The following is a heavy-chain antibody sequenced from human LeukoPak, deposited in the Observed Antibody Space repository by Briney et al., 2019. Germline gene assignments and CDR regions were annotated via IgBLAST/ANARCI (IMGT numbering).Heavy chain of an antibody. Sequence: GGSLRLSCAASGITFSSYGMSWVRQAPGKGLEGVSSISSTGGTTYYADSVKGRFTISRDNSKNTLYLQMNSLRAEDTAVYYCAKKMYSSGWLPVDYWGQGTLVTVSS. CDR2: ISSTGGTT. J-gene: IGHJ4*02. CDR3: AKKMYSSGWLPVDY. CDR1: GITFSSYG. D-gene: IGHD6-19*01. V-gene: IGHV3-23*01.